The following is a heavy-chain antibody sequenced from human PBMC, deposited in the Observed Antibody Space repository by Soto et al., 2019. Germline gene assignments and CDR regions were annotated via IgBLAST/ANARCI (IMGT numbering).Heavy chain of an antibody. D-gene: IGHD2-15*01. CDR2: INPNSGGT. CDR3: ATGYCSGGSCPADYYGMDV. V-gene: IGHV1-2*04. CDR1: GYTFTGYY. Sequence: ASVKVSCKASGYTFTGYYMHWVRQAPGQGLEWMGWINPNSGGTNYAQKFHGFVTMTRDTSISTAYMELSRLRSDDTAVYYCATGYCSGGSCPADYYGMDVWGQGTTVTVSS. J-gene: IGHJ6*02.